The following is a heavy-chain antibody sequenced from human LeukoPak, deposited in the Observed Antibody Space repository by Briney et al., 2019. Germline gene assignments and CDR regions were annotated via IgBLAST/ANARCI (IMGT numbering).Heavy chain of an antibody. CDR3: AKDRCSGGSCYFDY. D-gene: IGHD2-15*01. V-gene: IGHV3-20*04. J-gene: IGHJ4*02. Sequence: GGSLRLSCAASGFTFDDYGMSWVRQAPGKGLEWVSGINWNGGSTGYADSVKGRFTISRDNSKNTLYLQMNSLRAEDTAVYYCAKDRCSGGSCYFDYWGQGTLVTVSS. CDR2: INWNGGST. CDR1: GFTFDDYG.